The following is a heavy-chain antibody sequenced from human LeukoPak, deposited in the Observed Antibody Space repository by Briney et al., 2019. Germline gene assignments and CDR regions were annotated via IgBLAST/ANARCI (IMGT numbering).Heavy chain of an antibody. D-gene: IGHD2-21*01. J-gene: IGHJ4*02. Sequence: GGSLRLSCAASGFTFSSYGMHWVRQAPGKGLEGVAVIWYDGSNKYYADSVKGRFTISRDNSKNTLYLQVNSLRAEDTAVYYCAGSEVGGILNYWGQGTLVTVSS. V-gene: IGHV3-33*01. CDR2: IWYDGSNK. CDR1: GFTFSSYG. CDR3: AGSEVGGILNY.